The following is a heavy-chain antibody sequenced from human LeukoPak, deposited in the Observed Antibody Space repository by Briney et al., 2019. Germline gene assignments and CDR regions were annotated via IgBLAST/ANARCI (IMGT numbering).Heavy chain of an antibody. CDR2: INTKSGAT. D-gene: IGHD6-19*01. CDR1: GYTLTGYC. CDR3: ARGSGQWLVRDFDY. Sequence: ASVKVSCKASGYTLTGYCMHWVRQAPGQGLEWLGWINTKSGATNYAQNFQGRVTMARDTSMSTTYMELKRLRSDDTAVYYCARGSGQWLVRDFDYWGQGTLVTVSS. V-gene: IGHV1-2*02. J-gene: IGHJ4*02.